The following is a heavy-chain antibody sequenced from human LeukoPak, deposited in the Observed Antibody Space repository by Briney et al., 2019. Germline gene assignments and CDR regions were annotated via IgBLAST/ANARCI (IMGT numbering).Heavy chain of an antibody. V-gene: IGHV3-9*01. Sequence: SLRVSCAASGFTFDDYAMHWVRQAPGKGLEWVSGISCNSGSINYAESVKGRFTISRDNAKNSLYLQMNSLTVEDTALYYCAKVGPVSSYGFGFFNYWGRGTLVTVSS. CDR2: ISCNSGSI. J-gene: IGHJ4*02. CDR3: AKVGPVSSYGFGFFNY. CDR1: GFTFDDYA. D-gene: IGHD5-18*01.